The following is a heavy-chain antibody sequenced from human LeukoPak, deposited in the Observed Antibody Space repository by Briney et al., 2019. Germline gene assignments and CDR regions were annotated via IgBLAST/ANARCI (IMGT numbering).Heavy chain of an antibody. CDR2: ISSSGSSI. CDR1: GFTFSSYW. J-gene: IGHJ6*03. D-gene: IGHD1-7*01. Sequence: GGSLRLSCAASGFTFSSYWMHWVRQAPGKGLEWVSYISSSGSSIYYADSVKGRFTISRDNAENSLNLQMNSLRAEDTAVYYCARGDNWNSYYYYYMDVWGKGTTVTVFS. V-gene: IGHV3-48*04. CDR3: ARGDNWNSYYYYYMDV.